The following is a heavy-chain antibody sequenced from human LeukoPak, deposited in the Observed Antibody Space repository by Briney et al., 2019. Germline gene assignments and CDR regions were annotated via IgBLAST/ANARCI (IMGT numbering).Heavy chain of an antibody. Sequence: GGSLRLSCAASGFPFSNYAMSWVRQAPGKGLEWVSTISGRADNTYYADSVKGRFTISRDNANSTLYLQMNSLRAEDTAIYYCARTVGFDHWGQGTLVTVSS. V-gene: IGHV3-23*01. D-gene: IGHD1-26*01. CDR2: ISGRADNT. J-gene: IGHJ4*02. CDR3: ARTVGFDH. CDR1: GFPFSNYA.